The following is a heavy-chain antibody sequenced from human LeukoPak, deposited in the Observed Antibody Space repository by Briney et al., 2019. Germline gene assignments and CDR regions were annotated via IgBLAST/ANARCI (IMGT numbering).Heavy chain of an antibody. D-gene: IGHD5-24*01. J-gene: IGHJ4*02. CDR1: GFTFSDYY. Sequence: GGSLRLSCGASGFTFSDYYMSWIRQTPGKGLEWLAYISSSGSSIDYADSVKGRFTVSRDNGKNSLFLQMNSLRAEDTAIYYCVRVKGGWLGEKTYDYLGQGTLVTVSP. CDR2: ISSSGSSI. CDR3: VRVKGGWLGEKTYDY. V-gene: IGHV3-11*01.